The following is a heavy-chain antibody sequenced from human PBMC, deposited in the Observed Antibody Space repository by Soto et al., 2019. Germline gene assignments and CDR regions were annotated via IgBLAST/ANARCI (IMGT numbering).Heavy chain of an antibody. CDR1: GFTFSSYW. J-gene: IGHJ4*02. Sequence: EVQLVESGGGLVQPGGSLRLSCAASGFTFSSYWMHWVRQAPGKGLVWVSRINSDGSSTSYADSVKGRFTISRDNAKNTVYLQMNSLRAEDTAVYYCARTSLVVPAATREDYWRQGTLVTVSS. CDR3: ARTSLVVPAATREDY. CDR2: INSDGSST. V-gene: IGHV3-74*01. D-gene: IGHD2-15*01.